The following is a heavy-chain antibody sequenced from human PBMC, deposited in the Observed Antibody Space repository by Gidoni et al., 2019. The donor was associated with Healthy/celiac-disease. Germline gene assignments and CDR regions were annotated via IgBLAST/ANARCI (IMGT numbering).Heavy chain of an antibody. Sequence: EVQLLESGGGLVQPGGSLSLSCAASGFTFSSYAMSWVRQAPGKGLEWVSAISGSGGSTYYADSVKGRFTISRDNSKNTLYLQMNSLRAEDTAVYYCAKDLLVVGVFDYWGQGTLVTVSS. J-gene: IGHJ4*02. CDR1: GFTFSSYA. CDR2: ISGSGGST. V-gene: IGHV3-23*01. D-gene: IGHD2-21*01. CDR3: AKDLLVVGVFDY.